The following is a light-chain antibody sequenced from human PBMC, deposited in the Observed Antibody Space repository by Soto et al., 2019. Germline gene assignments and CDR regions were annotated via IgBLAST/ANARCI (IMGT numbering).Light chain of an antibody. J-gene: IGLJ3*02. Sequence: QAVVTQSSSASASLGSSVKLTCTLSSGHSSYIIAWHQQQPGKAPRYLMKLEGSGSYNKGSGVPDRFSGSSSGADRYLTISNLQFEDEADYYCETGDSNSWVFGGGTKLTVL. CDR3: ETGDSNSWV. V-gene: IGLV4-60*02. CDR2: LEGSGSY. CDR1: SGHSSYI.